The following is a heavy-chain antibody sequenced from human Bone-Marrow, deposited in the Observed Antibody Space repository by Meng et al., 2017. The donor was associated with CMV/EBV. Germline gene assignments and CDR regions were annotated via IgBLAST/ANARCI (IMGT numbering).Heavy chain of an antibody. CDR1: GFSFSNHA. CDR2: ISGSGATT. V-gene: IGHV3-23*01. J-gene: IGHJ5*02. CDR3: ARLTNTETNFNWFDP. D-gene: IGHD4-11*01. Sequence: GGSPRLSCAASGFSFSNHAMTWVRQAPGKGLVWVSAISGSGATTYYADSVRGQFTISRDNSNNTLFLQMNSLSAEDTAIYYCARLTNTETNFNWFDPWGQGNLVTVSS.